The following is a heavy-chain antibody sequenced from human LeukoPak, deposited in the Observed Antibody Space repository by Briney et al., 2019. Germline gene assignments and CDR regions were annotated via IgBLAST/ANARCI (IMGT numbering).Heavy chain of an antibody. CDR1: GYTFTSYG. Sequence: ASVKVSCKASGYTFTSYGISWVRQAPGQGLEWVGWISAYNGNTNYAQKLQGRVTMTTDTSTSTAYMELRSLRSDDTAVYYCARIADSSGYLYYYYYYGMDVWGQGTTVTVSS. CDR2: ISAYNGNT. D-gene: IGHD3-22*01. CDR3: ARIADSSGYLYYYYYYGMDV. V-gene: IGHV1-18*01. J-gene: IGHJ6*02.